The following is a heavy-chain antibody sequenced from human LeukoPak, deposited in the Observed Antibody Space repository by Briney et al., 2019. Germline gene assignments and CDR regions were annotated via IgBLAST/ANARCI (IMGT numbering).Heavy chain of an antibody. CDR3: ARYSSSGPGDY. Sequence: AASVKVSCKASGYTFSAYYMHWVRQAPGQGLEWMGWISAYNGNTNYAQKLQGRVTMTTDTSTSTAYMELRSLRSDDTAVYYCARYSSSGPGDYWGQGTMVTVSS. V-gene: IGHV1-18*04. CDR1: GYTFSAYY. CDR2: ISAYNGNT. J-gene: IGHJ4*02. D-gene: IGHD6-19*01.